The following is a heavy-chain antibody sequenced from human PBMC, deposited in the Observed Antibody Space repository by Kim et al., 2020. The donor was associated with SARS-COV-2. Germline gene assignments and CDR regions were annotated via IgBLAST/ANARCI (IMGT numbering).Heavy chain of an antibody. CDR1: GFTFSDYY. J-gene: IGHJ4*02. CDR2: ISSSGSTI. Sequence: GGSLRLSCAASGFTFSDYYMSWIRQAPGKGLEWVSYISSSGSTIYYADSVKGRFTISRDNAKNSLYLQMNSLRAEDTAVYYCARDRARLQPQSYFDYWGQGTLVTVSS. CDR3: ARDRARLQPQSYFDY. V-gene: IGHV3-11*01. D-gene: IGHD6-25*01.